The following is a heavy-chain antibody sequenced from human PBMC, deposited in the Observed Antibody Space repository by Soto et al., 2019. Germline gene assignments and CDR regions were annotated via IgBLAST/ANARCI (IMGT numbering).Heavy chain of an antibody. CDR3: ARGWGYDSNDYYYAY. CDR2: IIPIFGTA. CDR1: GGTFSRHA. V-gene: IGHV1-69*01. D-gene: IGHD3-22*01. J-gene: IGHJ4*02. Sequence: QVQLVQSGAEVRKPGSSVKVSCKASGGTFSRHAISWVRQAPGQGLEWMGGIIPIFGTANHAQKFQGRVTINAAESTSTVYMELSSLRSEDTAMYYCARGWGYDSNDYYYAYWGQGTLVIVSS.